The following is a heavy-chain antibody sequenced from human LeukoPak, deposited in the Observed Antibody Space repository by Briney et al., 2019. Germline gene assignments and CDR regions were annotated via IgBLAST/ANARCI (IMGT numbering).Heavy chain of an antibody. CDR3: ARVRFLEWFHDAFDI. Sequence: ASVKVSCKASGYTFTGYYMHWVRQAPGQGLEWMGRINPSSGGTNYAQKFQGRVTMTRDTSISTAYMELSRLRSDDTAVYYCARVRFLEWFHDAFDIWGQGTMVTVSS. J-gene: IGHJ3*02. V-gene: IGHV1-2*06. CDR2: INPSSGGT. D-gene: IGHD3-3*01. CDR1: GYTFTGYY.